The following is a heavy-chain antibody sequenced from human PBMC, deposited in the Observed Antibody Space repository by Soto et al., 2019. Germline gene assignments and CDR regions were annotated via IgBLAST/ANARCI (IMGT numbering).Heavy chain of an antibody. V-gene: IGHV3-21*01. CDR1: GFTFSSYS. CDR2: ISSSSSYI. D-gene: IGHD6-13*01. CDR3: ARGDSSSWGAEYFQH. Sequence: GSLRLSCAASGFTFSSYSMNWVRQAPGKGLEWVSSISSSSSYIYYADSVKGRFTISRDNAKNSLYLQMNSLRAEDTAVYYCARGDSSSWGAEYFQHWGQGTLVTVSS. J-gene: IGHJ1*01.